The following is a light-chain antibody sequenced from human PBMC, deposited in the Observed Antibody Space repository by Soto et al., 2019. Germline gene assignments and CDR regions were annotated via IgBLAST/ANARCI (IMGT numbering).Light chain of an antibody. Sequence: DIQMTQSPSTLSASVGDRVTITCRASQGISSWLAWYQQKPGKAPKLLIYDVSSLXSGVPSRFSGSGSGTEFTLTISSLQPDDFATYYCQQYDTFWTFGQGTKVEIK. CDR2: DVS. CDR1: QGISSW. V-gene: IGKV1-5*01. CDR3: QQYDTFWT. J-gene: IGKJ1*01.